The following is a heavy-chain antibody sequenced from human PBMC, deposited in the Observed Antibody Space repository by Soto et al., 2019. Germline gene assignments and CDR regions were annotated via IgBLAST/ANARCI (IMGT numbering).Heavy chain of an antibody. CDR3: ARGPNSRHYDFWSGYYSYYYYMDV. D-gene: IGHD3-3*01. Sequence: ASVKVSCKASGYTFTSYDINWVRQATGQGLEWMGWMNPNSGNTGYAQKFQGRVTMTRKTSISTAYMELSSLRSEDTAVYYCARGPNSRHYDFWSGYYSYYYYMDVWGKGTTVTVSS. CDR1: GYTFTSYD. J-gene: IGHJ6*03. CDR2: MNPNSGNT. V-gene: IGHV1-8*01.